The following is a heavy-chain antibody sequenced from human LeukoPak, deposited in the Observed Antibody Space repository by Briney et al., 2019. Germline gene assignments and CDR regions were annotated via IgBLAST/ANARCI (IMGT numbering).Heavy chain of an antibody. CDR2: IYYSGST. CDR1: GGSISSYY. J-gene: IGHJ5*02. D-gene: IGHD3-22*01. CDR3: ARDQRHYYDSSGSIDP. Sequence: PSETLSLTRTVSGGSISSYYWSWIRQPPGKGLEWIGYIYYSGSTNYNPSLKSRVTISVDTSKNQFSLKLSSVTAADTAVYYCARDQRHYYDSSGSIDPWGQGTLVTVSS. V-gene: IGHV4-59*01.